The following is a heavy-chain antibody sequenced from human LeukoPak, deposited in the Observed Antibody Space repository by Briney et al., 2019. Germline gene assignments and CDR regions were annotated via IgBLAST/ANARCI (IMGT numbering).Heavy chain of an antibody. D-gene: IGHD2-15*01. CDR2: ISTSGNTI. V-gene: IGHV3-48*01. J-gene: IGHJ4*02. CDR1: GFTFRGFD. CDR3: AKDRVYCSGGSCYGEYFDY. Sequence: GGSLRLSCEASGFTFRGFDMNWVRQAPGKGLEWVSYISTSGNTIYYADSVKGRFTISRDNSKNTLYLQMNSLRAEDTAVYYCAKDRVYCSGGSCYGEYFDYWGQGTLVTVSS.